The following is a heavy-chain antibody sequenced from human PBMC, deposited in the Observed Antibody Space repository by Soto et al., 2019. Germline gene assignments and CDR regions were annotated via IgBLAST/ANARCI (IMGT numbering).Heavy chain of an antibody. J-gene: IGHJ4*02. Sequence: SETLSLTCAFSGDSMSSSDYYWGWIRRPPGKGLEWIGSIYYSGSTYYNPSLQSRVAISVDTSKNQFSLKLKSVTAADTAIYYCARRTVNIRTFYSGLKTHCFDYWGQGAPVTVSS. CDR3: ARRTVNIRTFYSGLKTHCFDY. CDR2: IYYSGST. D-gene: IGHD6-19*01. V-gene: IGHV4-39*01. CDR1: GDSMSSSDYY.